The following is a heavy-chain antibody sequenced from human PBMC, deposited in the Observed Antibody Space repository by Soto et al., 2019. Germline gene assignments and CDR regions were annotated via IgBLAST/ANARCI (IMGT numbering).Heavy chain of an antibody. J-gene: IGHJ4*02. CDR3: ARDLGGYALGYYFDY. D-gene: IGHD2-2*01. V-gene: IGHV3-30*02. CDR1: GFTFSSYG. CDR2: IRYDGSDR. Sequence: PGGSLRLSCAASGFTFSSYGMHWVRQAPGKGLEWVANIRYDGSDRYYADSVRGRFTISRDNSKKTLYLEMDSLGAEDTAVYYCARDLGGYALGYYFDYWGQGTQVTVSS.